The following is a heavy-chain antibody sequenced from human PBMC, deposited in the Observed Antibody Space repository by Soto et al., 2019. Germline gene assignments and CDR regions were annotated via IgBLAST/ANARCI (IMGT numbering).Heavy chain of an antibody. D-gene: IGHD3-10*01. CDR1: GDSISTDY. CDR3: ARGENLYYYGSGSYYFDS. J-gene: IGHJ4*02. CDR2: INHSGSS. Sequence: SETLSLTCTVSGDSISTDYWSWIRQPPGKGLEWIGEINHSGSSNYNPSLKSRVTISVDTSKNQLSLKLSSVTAADTAVYYCARGENLYYYGSGSYYFDSWGQGTLVTVSS. V-gene: IGHV4-34*01.